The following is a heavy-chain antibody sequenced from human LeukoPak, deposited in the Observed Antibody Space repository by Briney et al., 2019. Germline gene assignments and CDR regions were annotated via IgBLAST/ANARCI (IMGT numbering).Heavy chain of an antibody. CDR2: IYYSGST. CDR3: ARVLRFLEFRFDP. CDR1: GGSISSGGYS. J-gene: IGHJ5*02. D-gene: IGHD3-3*01. V-gene: IGHV4-31*03. Sequence: PSQTLSLTCTVSGGSISSGGYSWSWIRQHPGKGLEWIGYIYYSGSTYYNPSLKSRVTISVDTPKNQFSLKLSSVTAADTAVYYCARVLRFLEFRFDPWGQGTLVTVSS.